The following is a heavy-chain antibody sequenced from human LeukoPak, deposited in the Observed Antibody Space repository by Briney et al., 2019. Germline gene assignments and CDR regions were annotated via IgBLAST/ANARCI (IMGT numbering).Heavy chain of an antibody. D-gene: IGHD3-3*01. V-gene: IGHV3-23*01. CDR2: ISGSGGST. CDR3: ARMIGYDFWSGYYPYYFDY. Sequence: GGSLRLSCAASGFTFSSYAMSWVRQAPGKGLEWVSAISGSGGSTYYADSVKGRFTISRDNSKNTLYLQMNSLRAEDTAVYYCARMIGYDFWSGYYPYYFDYWGQGTLVTVSS. J-gene: IGHJ4*02. CDR1: GFTFSSYA.